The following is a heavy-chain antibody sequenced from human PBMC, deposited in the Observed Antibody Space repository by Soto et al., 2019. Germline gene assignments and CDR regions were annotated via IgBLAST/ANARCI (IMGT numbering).Heavy chain of an antibody. J-gene: IGHJ6*03. V-gene: IGHV3-23*01. D-gene: IGHD5-12*01. Sequence: EVQLLESGGGLVQPGGSLRLSRAASGFTFRSYAMSWVRQAPGKGLEWVSAISGSGGSTYYADSVKGRFTISRDNSKNTLYLQMNSLRAEDTAVYSCAKWGGDSGYDYYYYYMDVWGKGTTVTVSS. CDR1: GFTFRSYA. CDR3: AKWGGDSGYDYYYYYMDV. CDR2: ISGSGGST.